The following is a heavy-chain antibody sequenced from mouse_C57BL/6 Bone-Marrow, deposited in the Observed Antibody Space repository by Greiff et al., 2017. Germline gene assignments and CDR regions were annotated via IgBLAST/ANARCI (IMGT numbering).Heavy chain of an antibody. D-gene: IGHD1-1*01. CDR3: ARRGAITTVVATWYFDV. J-gene: IGHJ1*03. CDR1: GYTFTNYW. CDR2: IYPGGGYT. V-gene: IGHV1-63*01. Sequence: QVQLQQSGAELVRPGTSVKMSCKASGYTFTNYWIGWAKPRPGHGLEWIGDIYPGGGYTNYNEKFKGKATLTSDKSSSTAYMQFSSLPSEDSAIYYCARRGAITTVVATWYFDVWGTGTTVTVSS.